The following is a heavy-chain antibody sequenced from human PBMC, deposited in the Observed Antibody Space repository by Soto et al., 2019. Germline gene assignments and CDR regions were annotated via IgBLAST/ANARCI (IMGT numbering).Heavy chain of an antibody. J-gene: IGHJ5*02. CDR3: AKDKSRHHFWRGLLFNWFDH. CDR1: GFSFSSYS. D-gene: IGHD3-3*02. CDR2: ISGSVGST. Sequence: PXASLTPSCPACGFSFSSYSTSWVPQAPGKGLEWVSAISGSVGSTYYADSVKGRFTISRDNSKNTLYLQMNSLRAEDTAVYYCAKDKSRHHFWRGLLFNWFDHSGHGTLVTVSS. V-gene: IGHV3-23*01.